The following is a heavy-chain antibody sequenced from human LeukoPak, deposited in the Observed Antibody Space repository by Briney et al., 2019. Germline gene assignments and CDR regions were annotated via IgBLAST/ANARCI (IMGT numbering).Heavy chain of an antibody. J-gene: IGHJ6*03. CDR3: ARQGFIVVVPAAIDYYYYMDV. D-gene: IGHD2-2*02. V-gene: IGHV4-34*01. Sequence: PSETLSLTCAVYGGSFSGYYWSWIRQPPGKGLEWIGEINHSGSTNYNPSLKSRVTISVDTSKNQFSLKLSSVTAADTAVYYCARQGFIVVVPAAIDYYYYMDVWGKGTTVTASS. CDR1: GGSFSGYY. CDR2: INHSGST.